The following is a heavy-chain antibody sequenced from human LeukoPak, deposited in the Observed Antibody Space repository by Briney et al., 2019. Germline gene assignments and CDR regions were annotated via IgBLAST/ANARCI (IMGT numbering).Heavy chain of an antibody. D-gene: IGHD3-10*01. J-gene: IGHJ4*02. V-gene: IGHV4-59*08. Sequence: SETLSLTCTVSGGSISSYYWSWIRQPPGKGLEWIGYIYYSGSTNYNPSLKSRVTISVDTSKNQFSLKLSSVTAADTAVYYCARAYYYGSGSYIDHWGQGTLVIVSS. CDR2: IYYSGST. CDR3: ARAYYYGSGSYIDH. CDR1: GGSISSYY.